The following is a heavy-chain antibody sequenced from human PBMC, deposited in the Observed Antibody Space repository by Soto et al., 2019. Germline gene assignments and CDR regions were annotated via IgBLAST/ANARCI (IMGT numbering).Heavy chain of an antibody. CDR3: ARVFYWNDVRYGMDV. Sequence: SVKVSCKASGGTFSSYAISWVRQAPGQGLEWMGGIIPIFGTANYAQKFQGRVTITADESTSTAYMEPSSLRSEDTAVYYCARVFYWNDVRYGMDVWGQGTTVTVSS. J-gene: IGHJ6*02. CDR2: IIPIFGTA. V-gene: IGHV1-69*13. D-gene: IGHD1-1*01. CDR1: GGTFSSYA.